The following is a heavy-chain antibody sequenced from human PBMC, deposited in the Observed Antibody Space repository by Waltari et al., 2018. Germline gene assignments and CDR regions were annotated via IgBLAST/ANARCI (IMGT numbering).Heavy chain of an antibody. V-gene: IGHV4-61*09. CDR1: GGSISSGSYY. J-gene: IGHJ4*02. CDR2: IYTSGST. D-gene: IGHD6-13*01. Sequence: QVQLQESGPGLVKPSQTLSLTCTVSGGSISSGSYYWSWIRQPAGKGLEWIGYIYTSGSTNYHPSLKSRVTISVDTSKNQFSLKLSSVTAADTAVYYCARDQQQLFDYWGQGTLVTVSS. CDR3: ARDQQQLFDY.